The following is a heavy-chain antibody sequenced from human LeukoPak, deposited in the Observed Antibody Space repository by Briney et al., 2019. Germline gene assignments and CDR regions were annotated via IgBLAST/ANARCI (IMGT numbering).Heavy chain of an antibody. J-gene: IGHJ4*02. CDR1: GGSISSSNW. CDR2: IYHSGST. Sequence: SGTLSLTCAVSGGSISSSNWWSWVRQPPGEELEWIGEIYHSGSTNYNPSLKSRVTISVDKSKNQFSLKLTSVTAADTAVYYCARQLAYCGGDCNFYWGQGTLVTVSS. CDR3: ARQLAYCGGDCNFY. D-gene: IGHD2-21*02. V-gene: IGHV4-4*02.